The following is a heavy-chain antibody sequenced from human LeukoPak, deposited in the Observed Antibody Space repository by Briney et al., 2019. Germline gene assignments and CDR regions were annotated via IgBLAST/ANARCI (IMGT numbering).Heavy chain of an antibody. V-gene: IGHV4-4*07. J-gene: IGHJ4*02. CDR2: IYTSGST. D-gene: IGHD6-13*01. CDR3: ARVHISAAGYFDS. CDR1: GGSLSSYY. Sequence: SETLSLTCSVSGGSLSSYYWSWIRQPAGKGLEWIGRIYTSGSTNYNPSLKSRVTMSIDTSMNQFSLKLSSVTAADTAVYYCARVHISAAGYFDSWGQGTLVTVSS.